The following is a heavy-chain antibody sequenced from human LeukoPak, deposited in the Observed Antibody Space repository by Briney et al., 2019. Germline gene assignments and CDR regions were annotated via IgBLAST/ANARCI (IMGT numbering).Heavy chain of an antibody. D-gene: IGHD3-3*01. J-gene: IGHJ6*04. Sequence: GGSLRLSCAASEFTFSNYAMNWVRQAPGKGLEWVSGIRVNDETYYADSVKGRFTISRDNSENTLYLQMGGLRAEDTAIYYCARVYSIFGVVTSLDVWGKGTTVTVSS. CDR3: ARVYSIFGVVTSLDV. CDR1: EFTFSNYA. CDR2: IRVNDET. V-gene: IGHV3-23*01.